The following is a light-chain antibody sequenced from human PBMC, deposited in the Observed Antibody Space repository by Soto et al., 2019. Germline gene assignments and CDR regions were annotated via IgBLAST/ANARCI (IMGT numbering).Light chain of an antibody. CDR3: SSYTSSSTVV. Sequence: QSALTQPASVSGSPGQSITLSCTGTSSDVGGYNFVSWYQQHPGTAPKLMIYDVTNRPSGVSNRFSGSKSGNTASLTISGIQPEDEADYYCSSYTSSSTVVFGGGTKLTVL. V-gene: IGLV2-14*01. CDR2: DVT. J-gene: IGLJ2*01. CDR1: SSDVGGYNF.